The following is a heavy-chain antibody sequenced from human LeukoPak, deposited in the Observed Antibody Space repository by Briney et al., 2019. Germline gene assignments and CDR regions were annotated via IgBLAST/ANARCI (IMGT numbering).Heavy chain of an antibody. V-gene: IGHV4-59*01. CDR1: GGSISSYY. Sequence: PSETLSLTCTVSGGSISSYYWSWIRQPPGKGLEWIGYIYYSGSTNYNPSLKSRVTISVDTSKNQFSLKLSSVTAADTAVYYCARVGRSGSYYSRELDYWGQGTLVTVSS. CDR2: IYYSGST. CDR3: ARVGRSGSYYSRELDY. J-gene: IGHJ4*02. D-gene: IGHD3-10*01.